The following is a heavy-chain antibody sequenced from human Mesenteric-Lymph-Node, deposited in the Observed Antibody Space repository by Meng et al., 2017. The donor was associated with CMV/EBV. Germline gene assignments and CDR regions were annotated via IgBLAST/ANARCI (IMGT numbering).Heavy chain of an antibody. Sequence: QEQLTQWGGRLLKPSETLSVTCAVYGGSFSGYYWNWIRQSPEKGLEWIGEINHSGSTTYNPSFTSRIIISVDTSTNQISLNMSSVTAADTAVYYCARGSSYDILTGYFDYWGQGALVTVSS. V-gene: IGHV4-34*01. D-gene: IGHD3-9*01. CDR3: ARGSSYDILTGYFDY. J-gene: IGHJ4*02. CDR2: INHSGST. CDR1: GGSFSGYY.